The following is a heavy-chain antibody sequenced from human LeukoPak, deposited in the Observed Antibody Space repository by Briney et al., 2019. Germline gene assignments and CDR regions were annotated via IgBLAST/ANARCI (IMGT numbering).Heavy chain of an antibody. CDR1: GGSFSGYY. CDR3: ARESNYGDYAY. CDR2: IYQSGST. V-gene: IGHV4-34*01. D-gene: IGHD4-17*01. J-gene: IGHJ4*02. Sequence: SETLSLTCAVYGGSFSGYYWSWIRQAPGKGLEWIGSIYQSGSTYYNPSLKSRFTISVDTSKNQFSLKLRSVTAADTAVYYCARESNYGDYAYWGQGTLVTVSS.